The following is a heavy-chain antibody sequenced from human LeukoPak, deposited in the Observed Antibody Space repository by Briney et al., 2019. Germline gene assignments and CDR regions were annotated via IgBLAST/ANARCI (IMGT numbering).Heavy chain of an antibody. CDR2: INRDGTTT. CDR3: ARDLGYYRADY. D-gene: IGHD1-26*01. CDR1: GFTFSNHL. Sequence: PGGSLRLSCAASGFTFSNHLMHWVRQSPGKGLVWVSSINRDGTTTTYADSVKGRFTISRDNAKNSLYLQMNSLRAEDTAVYYCARDLGYYRADYWGQGTLVTVSS. J-gene: IGHJ4*02. V-gene: IGHV3-74*01.